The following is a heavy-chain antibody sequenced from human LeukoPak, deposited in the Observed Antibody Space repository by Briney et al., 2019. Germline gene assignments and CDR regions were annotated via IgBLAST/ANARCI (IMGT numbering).Heavy chain of an antibody. V-gene: IGHV3-74*01. CDR1: GFTFSNYW. CDR2: IKYDGSAT. J-gene: IGHJ4*02. CDR3: VSGSLQSGYNFDY. Sequence: GGSLRLSCAASGFTFSNYWMHWIRQVPGKGLVWVSHIKYDGSATNYADSVKGRFTISRDNAKNTLYLQMNSLRAEDTAVYFCVSGSLQSGYNFDYWGQGALVTVSS. D-gene: IGHD3-3*01.